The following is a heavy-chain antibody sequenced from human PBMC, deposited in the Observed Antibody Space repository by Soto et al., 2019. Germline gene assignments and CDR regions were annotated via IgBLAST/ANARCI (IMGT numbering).Heavy chain of an antibody. CDR1: GGTFSSYT. CDR2: IIPILGIA. Sequence: QVQLVQSGAEVKKPGSSVKVSCKASGGTFSSYTISWVRQAPGPGLELMGRIIPILGIANYAQKFKGRVTSTADKFTGRAYMELSSLSSEDPDVYYCARIYYGDPSGAFDIWGQGTMVTVSS. CDR3: ARIYYGDPSGAFDI. J-gene: IGHJ3*02. V-gene: IGHV1-69*02. D-gene: IGHD4-17*01.